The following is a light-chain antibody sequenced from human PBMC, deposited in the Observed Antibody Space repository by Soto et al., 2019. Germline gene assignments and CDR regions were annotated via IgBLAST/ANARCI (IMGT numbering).Light chain of an antibody. Sequence: DIQMTQSPSTLSASVGDRVTITCRASQSIGSWLAWYQQKPGKAPKLLIYDASSLESGVPSRFSGSGSGPEFTLTISSLQPDDFATYYCQQYNSYSYTFGQGTKLEIK. J-gene: IGKJ2*01. V-gene: IGKV1-5*01. CDR1: QSIGSW. CDR3: QQYNSYSYT. CDR2: DAS.